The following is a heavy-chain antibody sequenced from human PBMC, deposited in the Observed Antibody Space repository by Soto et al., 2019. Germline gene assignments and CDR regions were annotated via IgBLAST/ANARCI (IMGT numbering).Heavy chain of an antibody. CDR3: AKAHYSSSWSRYYYGMDV. CDR1: GFTFSSYA. D-gene: IGHD6-13*01. Sequence: GGSLRLSCAASGFTFSSYAMSWVRQAPGKGLEWVSAISGSGGSTYYADSVKGRFTISRDNSKNTLYLQMNSLRAEDTAVYYCAKAHYSSSWSRYYYGMDVWGQGTTVTVSS. V-gene: IGHV3-23*01. CDR2: ISGSGGST. J-gene: IGHJ6*02.